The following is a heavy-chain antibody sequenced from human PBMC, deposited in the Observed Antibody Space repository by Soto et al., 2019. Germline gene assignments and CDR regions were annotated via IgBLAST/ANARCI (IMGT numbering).Heavy chain of an antibody. V-gene: IGHV3-30*18. J-gene: IGHJ4*02. CDR1: GFTFSSYG. CDR3: AKAVSDDYIWGSPISY. CDR2: ISYDGSNK. Sequence: PGGSLRLSCAASGFTFSSYGMHWVRQAPGKGLEWVAVISYDGSNKYYADSVKGRFTISRDNSKNTLYLQMNSLRAEDTAVYYCAKAVSDDYIWGSPISYWGQGTLVTVSS. D-gene: IGHD3-16*01.